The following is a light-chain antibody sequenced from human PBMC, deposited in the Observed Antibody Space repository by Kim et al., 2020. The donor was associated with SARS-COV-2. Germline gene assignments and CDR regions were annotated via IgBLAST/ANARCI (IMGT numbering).Light chain of an antibody. J-gene: IGLJ2*01. V-gene: IGLV3-19*01. Sequence: SSELTQDPVVSVALGQTVRITCQGDSLRNYYTSWYQQKPGQAPVLVIYDKNNRPSGIPDRFSGSSSGNTASLTITGAQAEDEADYYCNSRDSSGNHVVFGGGTKLTVL. CDR2: DKN. CDR1: SLRNYY. CDR3: NSRDSSGNHVV.